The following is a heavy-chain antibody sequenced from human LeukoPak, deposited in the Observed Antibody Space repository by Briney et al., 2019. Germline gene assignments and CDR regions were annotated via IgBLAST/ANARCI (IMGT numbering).Heavy chain of an antibody. CDR3: ARGGAVAGHNWFDP. Sequence: ASVKVSCKASGYTFINYDINWVRQATGQGLEWMGWMNPNTGNTGYAQKFQGRATITRDTSTNTAYMELTGQTSEGTAVYYCARGGAVAGHNWFDPWGQGTLVTVSS. J-gene: IGHJ5*02. V-gene: IGHV1-8*03. CDR1: GYTFINYD. D-gene: IGHD6-13*01. CDR2: MNPNTGNT.